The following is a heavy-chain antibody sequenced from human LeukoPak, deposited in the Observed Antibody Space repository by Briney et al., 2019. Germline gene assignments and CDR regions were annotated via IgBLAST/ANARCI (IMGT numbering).Heavy chain of an antibody. CDR1: GFTFRDYY. V-gene: IGHV3-11*06. CDR3: ARGTYAFDI. D-gene: IGHD2-2*01. CDR2: ISSSTSYT. J-gene: IGHJ3*02. Sequence: PGGSLRLSCAASGFTFRDYYMSWIRQAPGKGLEWVSYISSSTSYTNYADSVKGRFTISRNNAKNSLYLHMNSLRAEDTAVFDCARGTYAFDIWGQGTMVTVSS.